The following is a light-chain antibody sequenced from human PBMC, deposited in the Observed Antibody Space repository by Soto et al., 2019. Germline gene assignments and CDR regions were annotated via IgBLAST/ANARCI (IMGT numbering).Light chain of an antibody. CDR3: AAWDDSLNGRNWV. CDR2: SNN. V-gene: IGLV1-44*01. Sequence: QSVLTQPPSASGTPGQRVTISCSGSSSNIGSNTVNWYQQLPGTAPKLLIYSNNQRPSGVPDRFSGSKSGTSASLAISGLQSEDEADYYCAAWDDSLNGRNWVFGRGTKVTVL. CDR1: SSNIGSNT. J-gene: IGLJ3*02.